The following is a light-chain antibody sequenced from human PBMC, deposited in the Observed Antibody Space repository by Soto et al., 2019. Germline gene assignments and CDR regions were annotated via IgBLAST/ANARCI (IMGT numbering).Light chain of an antibody. CDR3: CSYAGSSTYVV. CDR2: EGS. CDR1: SSDVGSYNL. J-gene: IGLJ2*01. Sequence: QSALTQPASVSGSPGQSITISCTGTSSDVGSYNLVSWYQQHPGKAPKLMIYEGSKRPSGFSNRVSGSKSGNTASLTISGLEAEAEADYYCCSYAGSSTYVVFGGGTKVTVL. V-gene: IGLV2-23*01.